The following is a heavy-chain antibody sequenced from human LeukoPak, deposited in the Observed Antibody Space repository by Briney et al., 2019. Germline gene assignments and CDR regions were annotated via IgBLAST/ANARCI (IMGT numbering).Heavy chain of an antibody. Sequence: GGSLRLSCAASGSTFSSYSMNWVRQAPGKGLEWVSYISSSSSTIYYADSVKGRFTISRDNAKNSLYLQMNSLRAEDTAVYYCASRNPSGWYYFDYWGQGTLVTVSS. D-gene: IGHD6-19*01. V-gene: IGHV3-48*01. CDR1: GSTFSSYS. CDR3: ASRNPSGWYYFDY. J-gene: IGHJ4*02. CDR2: ISSSSSTI.